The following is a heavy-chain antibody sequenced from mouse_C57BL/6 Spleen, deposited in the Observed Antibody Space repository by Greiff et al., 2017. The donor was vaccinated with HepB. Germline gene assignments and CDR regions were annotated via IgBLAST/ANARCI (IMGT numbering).Heavy chain of an antibody. Sequence: VQLQQPGAELVKPGASVKLSCKASGYTFTSYWMQWVKQRPGQGLEWIGEIDPSDSYTNYNQKFKGKATLTVDTSSSTAYMQLSSLTSEDSAVYYCARWLPHYWGQGTTLTVSS. CDR2: IDPSDSYT. CDR1: GYTFTSYW. CDR3: ARWLPHY. V-gene: IGHV1-50*01. J-gene: IGHJ2*01. D-gene: IGHD2-2*01.